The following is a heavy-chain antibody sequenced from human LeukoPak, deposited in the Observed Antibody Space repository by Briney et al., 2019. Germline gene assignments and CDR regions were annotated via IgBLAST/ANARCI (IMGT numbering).Heavy chain of an antibody. V-gene: IGHV3-23*01. J-gene: IGHJ4*02. CDR3: ANLGYCRSTSCIYYFDY. D-gene: IGHD2-2*01. CDR2: ISGSGGST. Sequence: GGSLRLSCAASGFTFSGYAMSWARQAPGKGLEWVSAISGSGGSTYYADSVKGRFTISRDNSKNTLYLQMNSLRAEDTAVYYCANLGYCRSTSCIYYFDYWGQGTLVTVSS. CDR1: GFTFSGYA.